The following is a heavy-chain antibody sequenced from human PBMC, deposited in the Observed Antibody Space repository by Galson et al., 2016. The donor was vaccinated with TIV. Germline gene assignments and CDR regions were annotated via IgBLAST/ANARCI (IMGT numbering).Heavy chain of an antibody. Sequence: QSGAEVKKPGESLKISCKASSYSFTTYWIAWMRQMPGKGLEWMGIIFPDDSETAYSPSFAGQVTISVDKSLNVAYVQSNSLRTSDTAMYYCARQTTRSSDSWGQGTRVTVSS. CDR3: ARQTTRSSDS. CDR2: IFPDDSET. CDR1: SYSFTTYW. V-gene: IGHV5-51*01. D-gene: IGHD4-17*01. J-gene: IGHJ4*02.